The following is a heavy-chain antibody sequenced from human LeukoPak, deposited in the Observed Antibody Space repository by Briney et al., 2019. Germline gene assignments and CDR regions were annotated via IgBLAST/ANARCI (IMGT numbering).Heavy chain of an antibody. Sequence: GGSLRLSCAASGFTFSSYGMHWVRQAPGKGLEWISYISSSANTIYYADSVKGRFTISRDNAKHSLYLQMNSLRAEDTAVYYCATRSGWTFDYWGQGTLVTVSS. D-gene: IGHD2-15*01. CDR1: GFTFSSYG. J-gene: IGHJ4*02. V-gene: IGHV3-48*04. CDR2: ISSSANTI. CDR3: ATRSGWTFDY.